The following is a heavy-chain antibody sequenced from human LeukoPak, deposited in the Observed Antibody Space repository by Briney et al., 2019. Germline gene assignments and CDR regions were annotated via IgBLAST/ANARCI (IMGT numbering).Heavy chain of an antibody. CDR3: ARERDSSGYYRDAFDT. D-gene: IGHD3-22*01. Sequence: ASVKVSCKASGYTFTGYYMHWVRQAPGQGLEWMGWINPNSGVTNYAQRFQGRVTMTRDTSISTAYMELSRLRSDDTAVYYCARERDSSGYYRDAFDTWGQGSMVTVSS. J-gene: IGHJ3*02. CDR1: GYTFTGYY. V-gene: IGHV1-2*02. CDR2: INPNSGVT.